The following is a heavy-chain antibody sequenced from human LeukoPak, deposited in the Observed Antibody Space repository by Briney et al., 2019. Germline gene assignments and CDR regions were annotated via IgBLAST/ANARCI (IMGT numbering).Heavy chain of an antibody. J-gene: IGHJ4*02. V-gene: IGHV1-46*01. CDR3: ARVHKRGYSYGLDFDY. CDR2: INPSGGST. D-gene: IGHD5-18*01. CDR1: GYTFTSYY. Sequence: ASVKVSCKASGYTFTSYYMHWVRQAPGQGLEWMGIINPSGGSTSYAQKFQGRVTRTRDTSTSTVYMELSSLRSEDTAVYYCARVHKRGYSYGLDFDYWGQGTLVTVSS.